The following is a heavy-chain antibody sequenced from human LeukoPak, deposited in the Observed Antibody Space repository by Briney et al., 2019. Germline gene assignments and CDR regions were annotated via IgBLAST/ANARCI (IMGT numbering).Heavy chain of an antibody. V-gene: IGHV3-21*01. Sequence: GGSLRLSCAASGFTFSSYSMNWLRQAPGKGREGVSSISSSSSYIYYADSVKGRFTISRDNAKNSLYLQMNSLRAEDTAVYYCARDGRAAAGTDYYYYMDVWGKGTTVTVSS. CDR3: ARDGRAAAGTDYYYYMDV. D-gene: IGHD6-13*01. CDR2: ISSSSSYI. J-gene: IGHJ6*03. CDR1: GFTFSSYS.